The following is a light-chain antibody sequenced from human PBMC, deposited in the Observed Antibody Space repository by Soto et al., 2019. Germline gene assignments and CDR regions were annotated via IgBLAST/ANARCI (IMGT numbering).Light chain of an antibody. CDR3: SSYTSSSTLGV. V-gene: IGLV2-14*01. CDR1: SSDVGGYNY. CDR2: DVS. Sequence: QSALTQPASVSGSPGQSITISCTGTSSDVGGYNYVSWYQQHPGKAPKLMIYDVSNRPSGVSNRFSGSKSGNTASLTIYGLQAEDEAYYYCSSYTSSSTLGVFGGGTKVTVL. J-gene: IGLJ2*01.